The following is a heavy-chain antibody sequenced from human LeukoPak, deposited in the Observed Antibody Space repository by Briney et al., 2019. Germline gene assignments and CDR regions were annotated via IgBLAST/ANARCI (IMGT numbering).Heavy chain of an antibody. Sequence: TSETLSLTCSVSGGSVRRSTNYWGWIRQTPGKGLEWIGSFYYSVTTYYNPSLKSRVAISADPSKNQFSLKLNSVTAADTAVYYCARHDSSGLYNEFDYWGQGTRVIVSS. D-gene: IGHD3-22*01. CDR1: GGSVRRSTNY. J-gene: IGHJ4*02. CDR3: ARHDSSGLYNEFDY. CDR2: FYYSVTT. V-gene: IGHV4-39*01.